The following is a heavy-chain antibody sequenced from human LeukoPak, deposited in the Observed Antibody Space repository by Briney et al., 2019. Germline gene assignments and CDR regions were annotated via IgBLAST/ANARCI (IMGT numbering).Heavy chain of an antibody. Sequence: SETLSLTCTVSGGSISSYYWSWIRQPPGKGLEWIGYIYYSGSTNYNPSLKSRVTISVDTSKNQFSLKLSSVTAADTAVYYCAKSPPYGSGSYYSSWGQGTLVTVSS. V-gene: IGHV4-59*08. J-gene: IGHJ4*02. CDR2: IYYSGST. CDR1: GGSISSYY. CDR3: AKSPPYGSGSYYSS. D-gene: IGHD3-10*01.